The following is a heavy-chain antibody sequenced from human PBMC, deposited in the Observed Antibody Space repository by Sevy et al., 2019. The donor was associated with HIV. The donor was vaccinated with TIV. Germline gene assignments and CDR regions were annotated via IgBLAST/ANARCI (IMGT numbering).Heavy chain of an antibody. CDR3: ARERNTYGLGYFDY. V-gene: IGHV3-11*06. CDR1: GFSFSDYY. CDR2: ISSRSTYI. J-gene: IGHJ4*02. D-gene: IGHD1-1*01. Sequence: GGSLRLSCAVSGFSFSDYYMSWIRQAPGKGLEWVSDISSRSTYIKYADSVKGRFTISRDNAKNSLSLQMNSLRADDTAVCYCARERNTYGLGYFDYWGQGTLVTVSS.